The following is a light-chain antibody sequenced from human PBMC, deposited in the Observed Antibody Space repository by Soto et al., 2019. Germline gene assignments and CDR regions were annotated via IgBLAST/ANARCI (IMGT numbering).Light chain of an antibody. Sequence: QSALTQPASVSGSPGQSITISCTGTSSDVGSYNLVSWYQQHPGKAPKLIISEVSKRPSGVSNRFSGSKSGNTASLTISGLQAEDEADYYCCSYAGSYTFEVFGTGTKVTV. V-gene: IGLV2-23*02. CDR1: SSDVGSYNL. CDR2: EVS. CDR3: CSYAGSYTFEV. J-gene: IGLJ1*01.